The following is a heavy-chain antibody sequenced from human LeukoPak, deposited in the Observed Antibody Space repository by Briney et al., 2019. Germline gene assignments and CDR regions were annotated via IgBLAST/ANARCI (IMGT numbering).Heavy chain of an antibody. CDR3: ARCRGVRGQSGPRNWFDP. J-gene: IGHJ5*02. D-gene: IGHD3-10*01. Sequence: GASVKVSCKASGYTFTSYGISWVRQTPGQGLEWMGWISAYNGNTNYAQKLQGRVTMTTDTSTSTAYMELRSLRSDDTAVYYCARCRGVRGQSGPRNWFDPWGQGTLVTVSS. V-gene: IGHV1-18*01. CDR1: GYTFTSYG. CDR2: ISAYNGNT.